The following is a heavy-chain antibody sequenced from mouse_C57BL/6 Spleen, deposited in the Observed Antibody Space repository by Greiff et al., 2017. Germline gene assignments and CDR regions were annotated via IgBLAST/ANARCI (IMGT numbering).Heavy chain of an antibody. CDR3: TREDYYGSSPGAMDY. Sequence: EVKLMESGEGLVKPGGSLKLSCAASGFTFSSYAMSWVRQTPEKRLEWVAYISSGGDYIYYADTVKGRFTISRDNARNTLYLQMSSLKSEDTAMYYCTREDYYGSSPGAMDYWGQGTSVTVSS. CDR1: GFTFSSYA. D-gene: IGHD1-1*01. J-gene: IGHJ4*01. V-gene: IGHV5-9-1*02. CDR2: ISSGGDYI.